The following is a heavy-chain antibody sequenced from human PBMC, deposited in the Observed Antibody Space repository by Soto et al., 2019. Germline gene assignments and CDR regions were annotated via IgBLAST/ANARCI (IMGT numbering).Heavy chain of an antibody. CDR2: ISSGETFK. D-gene: IGHD3-9*01. CDR3: EKERDFDWFGNLDV. J-gene: IGHJ6*02. CDR1: GFPFGSYG. Sequence: GGSLRLSCAASGFPFGSYGMNWVRQAPGKGLEWVSSISSGETFKYYGDSVKGRFTISRDNAKQSVYLQMNSLRAEDTAVYYCEKERDFDWFGNLDVWGQGTTVTVSS. V-gene: IGHV3-21*01.